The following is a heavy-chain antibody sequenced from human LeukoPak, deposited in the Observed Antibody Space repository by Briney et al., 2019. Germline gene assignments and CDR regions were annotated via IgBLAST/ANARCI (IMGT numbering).Heavy chain of an antibody. J-gene: IGHJ3*02. D-gene: IGHD4-23*01. V-gene: IGHV3-23*01. Sequence: GGSLRLSCAASGFTFSSYAMSCVRQAPGKGLEWISAISGSGGSTYYADSVKGRFTISRDNSKNTLYLQMNSLRAEDTAVYYCAKHDYGGNWADAFDIWGQGTMVTVSS. CDR3: AKHDYGGNWADAFDI. CDR2: ISGSGGST. CDR1: GFTFSSYA.